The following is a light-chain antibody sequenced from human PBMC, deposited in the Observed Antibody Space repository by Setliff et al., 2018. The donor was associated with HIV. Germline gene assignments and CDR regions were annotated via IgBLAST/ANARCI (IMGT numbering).Light chain of an antibody. V-gene: IGLV2-23*01. Sequence: QSALTQPASVSGSPGQSITISCTGTGSDVGGYSSVSWYQQHPGKVPKLMIYEATRRPSGVSNRFSGSKSGNVASLTISGLQAEDEADYYCCSNTGSNTFVFGTGTKVTVL. J-gene: IGLJ1*01. CDR3: CSNTGSNTFV. CDR2: EAT. CDR1: GSDVGGYSS.